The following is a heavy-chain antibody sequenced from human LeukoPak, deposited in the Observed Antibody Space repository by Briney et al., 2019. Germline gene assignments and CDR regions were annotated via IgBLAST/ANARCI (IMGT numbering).Heavy chain of an antibody. J-gene: IGHJ6*02. CDR1: GFTFSSYG. V-gene: IGHV3-30*18. CDR2: ISYDGSNK. D-gene: IGHD2-2*01. CDR3: AKDGDIVVVPAAMHHYYYGMDV. Sequence: PGGSLRLSCAASGFTFSSYGMHWVRQAPGKGLEWVAVISYDGSNKYYADSVKGRFTISRDNSKNTLYLQMNSLRAEDTAVYYCAKDGDIVVVPAAMHHYYYGMDVWGQGTTVTVSS.